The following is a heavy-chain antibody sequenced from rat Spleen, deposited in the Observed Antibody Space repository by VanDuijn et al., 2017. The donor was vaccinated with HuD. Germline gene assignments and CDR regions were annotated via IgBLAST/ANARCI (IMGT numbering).Heavy chain of an antibody. CDR3: ATGGYYTERWFAY. D-gene: IGHD1-1*01. CDR1: GFTFSNYG. Sequence: EVQLVESGGGLVQPGRSLKLSCAASGFTFSNYGMHWIRQAPTKGLEWVASISPSGGSTYYRDSVKGRFTISRDNAKSTLYLQMDSLRSEDTATYYCATGGYYTERWFAYWGQGTLVTVSS. J-gene: IGHJ3*01. CDR2: ISPSGGST. V-gene: IGHV5-19*01.